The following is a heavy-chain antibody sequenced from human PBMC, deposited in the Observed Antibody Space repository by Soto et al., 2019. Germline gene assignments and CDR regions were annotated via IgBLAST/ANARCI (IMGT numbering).Heavy chain of an antibody. Sequence: VGSLRLSCAASGFTFSSYSMNWVRQAPGKGLEWVSYISSRSSTIYYADSVKGRFTISRDNAKNSLYLQMNSLRAEDTAVYYCARDLTWDDYGDYERGDYWGQGTLVTVSS. D-gene: IGHD4-17*01. CDR2: ISSRSSTI. J-gene: IGHJ4*02. V-gene: IGHV3-48*01. CDR3: ARDLTWDDYGDYERGDY. CDR1: GFTFSSYS.